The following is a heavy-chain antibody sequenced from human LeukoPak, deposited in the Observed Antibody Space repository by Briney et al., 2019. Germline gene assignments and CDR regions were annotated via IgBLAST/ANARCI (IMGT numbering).Heavy chain of an antibody. V-gene: IGHV4-34*01. CDR2: INHSGST. Sequence: SETLSLTCAVYGGSFSGYYRSWIRQPPGKGLEWIGEINHSGSTNYNPSLKSRVTISVDTSKNQFSLKLSSVTAADTAVYYCARVGGKVDYWGQGTLVTVSS. CDR3: ARVGGKVDY. D-gene: IGHD4-23*01. CDR1: GGSFSGYY. J-gene: IGHJ4*02.